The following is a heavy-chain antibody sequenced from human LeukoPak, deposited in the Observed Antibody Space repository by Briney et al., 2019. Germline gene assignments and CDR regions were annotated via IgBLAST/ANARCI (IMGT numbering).Heavy chain of an antibody. J-gene: IGHJ3*02. V-gene: IGHV6-1*01. CDR1: GDSVSGNIVA. D-gene: IGHD2-21*01. Sequence: SQTLSLTCAVSGDSVSGNIVAWSWIRQSPSRGLEWLGRTYRGSGYYAPSMKSRITISPDTSKNQFSLHLNSVTPEDTAVYFCVRGQYSAFDICGQGTLVTVSS. CDR2: TYRGSG. CDR3: VRGQYSAFDI.